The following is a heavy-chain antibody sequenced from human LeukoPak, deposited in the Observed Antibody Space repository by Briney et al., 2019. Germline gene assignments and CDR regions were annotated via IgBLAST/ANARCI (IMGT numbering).Heavy chain of an antibody. CDR1: GFPFSTYS. D-gene: IGHD5-24*01. CDR3: ARESSARWLQFDDY. Sequence: GGTLRLSCAASGFPFSTYSMNWVRQTPGKGLEWVSSISSSSNYIYYADSVKGRFTISRDNAKNSLYLQMNSLRAEDTAVYYCARESSARWLQFDDYWGQGTLVTVSS. CDR2: ISSSSNYI. J-gene: IGHJ4*02. V-gene: IGHV3-21*01.